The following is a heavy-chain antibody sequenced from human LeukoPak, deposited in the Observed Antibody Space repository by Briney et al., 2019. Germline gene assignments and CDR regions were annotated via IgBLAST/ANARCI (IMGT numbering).Heavy chain of an antibody. CDR2: ISYDGSNK. CDR1: GFTFSSYG. J-gene: IGHJ4*02. V-gene: IGHV3-30*18. D-gene: IGHD3-22*01. Sequence: GRSLRLSCAASGFTFSSYGMHWVRQAPGKGLEWVAVISYDGSNKYYADSVKGRFTISRDNSKNTLYLQVNSLRAEDTAVYYCAKDRILLRETPYFDYWGQGTLVTVSS. CDR3: AKDRILLRETPYFDY.